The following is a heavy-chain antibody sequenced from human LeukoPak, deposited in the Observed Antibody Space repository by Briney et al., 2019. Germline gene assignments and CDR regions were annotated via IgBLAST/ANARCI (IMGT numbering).Heavy chain of an antibody. D-gene: IGHD1-26*01. V-gene: IGHV3-48*01. J-gene: IGHJ4*02. CDR3: AKEYSGTFSPFPSYFDY. CDR2: ISSSSRTI. CDR1: GFTFSSYS. Sequence: GGSLRLSCAASGFTFSSYSMNWVRQAPGKGLEWVSYISSSSRTIYYADSVKGRFTISRDNSKNTLYLQMNSLRAEDTAVYFCAKEYSGTFSPFPSYFDYWGQGTLVTVSS.